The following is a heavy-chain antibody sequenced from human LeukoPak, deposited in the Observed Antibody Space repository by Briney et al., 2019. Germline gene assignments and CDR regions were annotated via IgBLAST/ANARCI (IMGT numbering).Heavy chain of an antibody. CDR1: GFTVGSNY. J-gene: IGHJ3*02. CDR3: ARDSPYSDYLIGGAFNI. CDR2: IYSDGTT. Sequence: GGSLRLSCAASGFTVGSNYMSRVRQAPGKGLEWVSVIYSDGTTYYADSVKGRFTISRDNSKNTLYLQMNSLGAEDTAVYYCARDSPYSDYLIGGAFNIWGQGTMVTVSS. D-gene: IGHD4-11*01. V-gene: IGHV3-53*01.